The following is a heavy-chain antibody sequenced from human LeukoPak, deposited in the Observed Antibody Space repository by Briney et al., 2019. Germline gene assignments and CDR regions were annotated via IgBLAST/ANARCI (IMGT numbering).Heavy chain of an antibody. J-gene: IGHJ4*02. CDR1: GSTFTSYY. CDR3: ARGGRKSGYSSINGDF. V-gene: IGHV1-2*02. CDR2: INPSSGGT. Sequence: ASVKLSCTASGSTFTSYYMHWVRQAPGQGLEWMGWINPSSGGTNYAQKFQGRVTITRDTSISTAYMELSRLRSDDTAVYYCARGGRKSGYSSINGDFWGQGTLVTVSS. D-gene: IGHD3-22*01.